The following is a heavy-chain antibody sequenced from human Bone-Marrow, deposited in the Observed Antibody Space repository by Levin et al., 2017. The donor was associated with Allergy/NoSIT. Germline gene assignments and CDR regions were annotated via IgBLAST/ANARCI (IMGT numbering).Heavy chain of an antibody. D-gene: IGHD3-16*01. Sequence: GESLKISCEASSFSFDIYALGWVRQTPGKELEYVSAISSSGQTTYYAESVKGRFTISRDNSKNTLYLHMNSLRTEDTGLYYCARGQVGIGGSSPYYFDFWGQGTLVTV. V-gene: IGHV3-23*01. CDR1: SFSFDIYA. CDR2: ISSSGQTT. J-gene: IGHJ4*02. CDR3: ARGQVGIGGSSPYYFDF.